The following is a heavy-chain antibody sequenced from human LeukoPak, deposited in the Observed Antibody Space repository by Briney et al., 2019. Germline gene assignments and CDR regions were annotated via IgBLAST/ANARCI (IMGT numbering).Heavy chain of an antibody. J-gene: IGHJ4*02. CDR1: GGSFSGYY. CDR3: ARGTGGRGALNFDY. V-gene: IGHV4-34*01. D-gene: IGHD1-14*01. CDR2: INHSGST. Sequence: PSETLPLTCAVYGGSFSGYYWSWIRQPPGKGLEWIGEINHSGSTNYNPSLKSRVTISVDTSKNQFSLKLSSVTAADTAVYYCARGTGGRGALNFDYWGQGTLVTVSS.